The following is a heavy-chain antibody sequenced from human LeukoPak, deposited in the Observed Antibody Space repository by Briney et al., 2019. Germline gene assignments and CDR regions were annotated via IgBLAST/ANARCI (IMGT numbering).Heavy chain of an antibody. CDR1: GFTPSSFS. CDR3: ARHVLRYFVPRYYMDV. Sequence: SLKVSSEASGFTPSSFSISWGPQGPGERVWWGGGISAYNGNTNYAQKLQGRVTMTTDTSTSTAYMELRSPRSDDTAVYYCARHVLRYFVPRYYMDVWGKGTTVTVSS. D-gene: IGHD3-9*01. CDR2: ISAYNGNT. V-gene: IGHV1-18*01. J-gene: IGHJ6*03.